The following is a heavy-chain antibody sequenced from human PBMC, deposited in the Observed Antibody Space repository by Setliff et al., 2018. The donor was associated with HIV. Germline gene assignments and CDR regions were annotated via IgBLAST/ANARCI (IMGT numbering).Heavy chain of an antibody. D-gene: IGHD6-13*01. Sequence: ASVKVSCKASGDTFTTYALHWVRQAPGQRLEWMGWINAGNGDTKSSQKFQGRVTITRDTSASTAYMELSSLRSEDTGVYYCAIGSSNWPHRPNNYYFDYWGLGTPVTVSS. V-gene: IGHV1-3*01. J-gene: IGHJ4*02. CDR2: INAGNGDT. CDR3: AIGSSNWPHRPNNYYFDY. CDR1: GDTFTTYA.